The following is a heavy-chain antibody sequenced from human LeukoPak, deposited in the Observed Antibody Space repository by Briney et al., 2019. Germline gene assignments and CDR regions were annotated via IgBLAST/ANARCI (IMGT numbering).Heavy chain of an antibody. J-gene: IGHJ5*02. CDR2: ISSNGGST. D-gene: IGHD3-22*01. V-gene: IGHV3-64*01. CDR1: GFTFSSYA. Sequence: GGSLRLSCAASGFTFSSYAMHWVRQAPGKGLEYVSAISSNGGSTYYANSVKGRFTISRDNSKNTLYLQMGSLRAEDMAVYYCATAYHDSSGYYPYWFDPWGQGTLVTVSS. CDR3: ATAYHDSSGYYPYWFDP.